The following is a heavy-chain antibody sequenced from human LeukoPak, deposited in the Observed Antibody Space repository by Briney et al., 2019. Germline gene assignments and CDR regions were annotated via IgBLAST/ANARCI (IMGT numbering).Heavy chain of an antibody. Sequence: GGSLRLSCAASGFTFRSYWMGWVRQAPGKGLEWLANIKEDGSEKYYVDSVKGRFTISRDNAKNSMYLQMNSLRAADTAVYYCARDGDGHGDDYDYWGQGSLVTVSS. CDR3: ARDGDGHGDDYDY. D-gene: IGHD4-17*01. CDR2: IKEDGSEK. V-gene: IGHV3-7*01. CDR1: GFTFRSYW. J-gene: IGHJ4*02.